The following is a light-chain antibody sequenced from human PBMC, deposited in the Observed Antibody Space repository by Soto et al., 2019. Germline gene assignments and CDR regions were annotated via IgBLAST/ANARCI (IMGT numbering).Light chain of an antibody. V-gene: IGLV2-11*01. CDR1: SSDVGDYNY. CDR2: DVS. J-gene: IGLJ3*02. Sequence: QSVLTQPRSVSGSPGQSVTISCTGTSSDVGDYNYVSWYQQYPGKAPKLVIYDVSKRPSGVPDRFSGSKSGNTASLTISGGQAEDDADYYCCSFAGSGTFWVFGGGTKLTVL. CDR3: CSFAGSGTFWV.